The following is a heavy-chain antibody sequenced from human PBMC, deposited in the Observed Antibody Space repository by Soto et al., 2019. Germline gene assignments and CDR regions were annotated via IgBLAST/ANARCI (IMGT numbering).Heavy chain of an antibody. Sequence: DVQLLESGGGLVQPGGSLRLSCAASGFSFSSYAMVWVRQAPGKGLEWVSVISARGGSSYFADSVKGRFTISRDNSTKVLSLEMNSLRAEDTAISFCAKGSIEYSAAVDNWGQGTLVLVSS. V-gene: IGHV3-23*01. CDR3: AKGSIEYSAAVDN. CDR1: GFSFSSYA. J-gene: IGHJ4*02. D-gene: IGHD4-4*01. CDR2: ISARGGSS.